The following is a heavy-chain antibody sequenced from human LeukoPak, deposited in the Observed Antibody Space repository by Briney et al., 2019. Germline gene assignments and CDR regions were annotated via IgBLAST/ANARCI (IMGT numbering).Heavy chain of an antibody. CDR1: GGSISSYY. Sequence: PSETLSLTCTVSGGSISSYYWGWIRQPPGKGLEWIGSIYHSGSTYYNPSLKSRVTISVDTSKNQFSLKLSSVTAADTAVYYCARDPGGGGNSWWGQGTLVTVSS. D-gene: IGHD4-23*01. CDR2: IYHSGST. J-gene: IGHJ4*02. CDR3: ARDPGGGGNSW. V-gene: IGHV4-38-2*02.